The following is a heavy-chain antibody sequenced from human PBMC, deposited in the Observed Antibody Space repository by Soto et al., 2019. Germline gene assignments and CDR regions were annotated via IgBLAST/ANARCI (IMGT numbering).Heavy chain of an antibody. J-gene: IGHJ4*02. CDR1: GGSIRSATY. V-gene: IGHV4-31*03. CDR3: ARASVSSSSYYFDFDI. D-gene: IGHD3-22*01. Sequence: PSETLSLTCTVSGGSIRSATYWTWIRQLPGKGLEWIGYIFASGTTYYNPSLTSRFSISVDTSKNQFSLQVTSVTAADTAVYYCARASVSSSSYYFDFDIWGQGSLVTVSS. CDR2: IFASGTT.